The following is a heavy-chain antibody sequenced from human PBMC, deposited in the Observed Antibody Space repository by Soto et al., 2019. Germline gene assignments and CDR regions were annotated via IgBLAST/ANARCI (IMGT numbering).Heavy chain of an antibody. J-gene: IGHJ4*01. CDR3: ARFGAAAAHDDN. Sequence: SETLSLTCTVSGGSISSGGYYWSWIRQHPGKGLEWVGYVHFSGSTTYNPSLAPRLNISFDMSKSQVYLQLTSVTAADTAVYYCARFGAAAAHDDNWGRGVLVTVSS. CDR2: VHFSGST. CDR1: GGSISSGGYY. D-gene: IGHD6-13*01. V-gene: IGHV4-61*08.